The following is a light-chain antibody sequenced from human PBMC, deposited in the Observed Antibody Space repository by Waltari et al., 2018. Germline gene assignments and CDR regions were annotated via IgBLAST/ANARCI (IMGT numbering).Light chain of an antibody. Sequence: SSELTQDPAVSVAMGQTVRITCQGDSLRSYSARWYQQRPGQAPILVLYDKNNRPSGVPDRFSGSSSHNTGSLTITGAQAEDEASYYCHSRDASGVAGSFGGGTKLTVL. CDR3: HSRDASGVAGS. V-gene: IGLV3-19*01. CDR1: SLRSYS. CDR2: DKN. J-gene: IGLJ2*01.